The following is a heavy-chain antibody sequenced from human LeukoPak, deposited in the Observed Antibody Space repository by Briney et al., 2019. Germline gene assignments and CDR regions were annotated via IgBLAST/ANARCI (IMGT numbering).Heavy chain of an antibody. D-gene: IGHD3-22*01. J-gene: IGHJ5*02. CDR2: IYYSGNT. CDR1: GGSISSSSYY. V-gene: IGHV4-39*02. Sequence: SETLSLTCTVSGGSISSSSYYWDWIRQPPGKGLEWIGTIYYSGNTYYNPSLKSRVTISVDTSKNQFSLKLSSVTAADTAVYYCAREIDSSGYYSGSGFDPWGQGTLVTVSS. CDR3: AREIDSSGYYSGSGFDP.